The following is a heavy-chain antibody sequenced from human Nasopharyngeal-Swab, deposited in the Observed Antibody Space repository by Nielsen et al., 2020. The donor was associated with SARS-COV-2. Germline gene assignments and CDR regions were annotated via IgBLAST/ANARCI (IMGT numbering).Heavy chain of an antibody. CDR1: GFTFDDYD. Sequence: GESLKIYCAASGFTFDDYDMHWVRQAPGKGLEWVAVISGDSESTHYADSVKGRFTISRDNSKNSLYLQMNSLRTDDTALYYCAEVDFWSNYMDVWGEGTTVTVSS. CDR3: AEVDFWSNYMDV. V-gene: IGHV3-43*02. CDR2: ISGDSEST. D-gene: IGHD3-3*01. J-gene: IGHJ6*03.